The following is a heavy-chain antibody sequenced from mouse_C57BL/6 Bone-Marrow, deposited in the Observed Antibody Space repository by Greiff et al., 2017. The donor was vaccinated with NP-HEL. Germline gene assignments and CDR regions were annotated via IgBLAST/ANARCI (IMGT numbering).Heavy chain of an antibody. D-gene: IGHD4-1*01. Sequence: QVHVKQSGAELVRPGASVKLSCKASGYTFTDYYINWVKQRPGQGLEWIARIYPGSGNTYYNEKFKGKATLTAEKSSSTAYMQLSSLTSEDSAVYLCARSRGLGRGDHRYYYAMDYWGQGTSVTVSS. CDR1: GYTFTDYY. CDR2: IYPGSGNT. J-gene: IGHJ4*01. CDR3: ARSRGLGRGDHRYYYAMDY. V-gene: IGHV1-76*01.